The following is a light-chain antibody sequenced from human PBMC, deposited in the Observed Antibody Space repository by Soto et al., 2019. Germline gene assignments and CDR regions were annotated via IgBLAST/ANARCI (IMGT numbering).Light chain of an antibody. V-gene: IGKV1-5*03. Sequence: DLQMTQSPSTLSASVGDRVTITCRASQSISTWLAWYQQKPGKAPKLLIYKASTLESGVPSRFSGSGSGTEFTLTISSLQPDDFATYYCQQYDSYPRTFGQGTGVEVK. CDR3: QQYDSYPRT. CDR1: QSISTW. J-gene: IGKJ1*01. CDR2: KAS.